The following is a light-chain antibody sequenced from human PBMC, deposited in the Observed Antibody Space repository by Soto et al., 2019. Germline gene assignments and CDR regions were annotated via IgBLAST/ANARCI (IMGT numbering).Light chain of an antibody. J-gene: IGLJ1*01. CDR3: AAWHDSLSHNV. Sequence: QSVLTQPPSASRTPGQRVTISCSGSSSNIGSDYVYWYQQFPGTAPKLLIYRDNERPSGVPDRVSGFKPATSASLAIIGLRSEDEADYYCAAWHDSLSHNVFRTGTMGTVL. CDR1: SSNIGSDY. CDR2: RDN. V-gene: IGLV1-47*01.